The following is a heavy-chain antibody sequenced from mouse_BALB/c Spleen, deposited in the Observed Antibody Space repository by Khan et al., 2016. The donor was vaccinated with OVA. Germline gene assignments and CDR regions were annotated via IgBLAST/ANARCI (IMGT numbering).Heavy chain of an antibody. CDR1: GYSFTGYF. J-gene: IGHJ2*01. D-gene: IGHD1-1*01. V-gene: IGHV1-20*02. CDR3: ARKNGSDFDY. Sequence: VQLQQSGPELVKPGASVKISCKASGYSFTGYFMNWVMQSHGKRLEWIGRINPHIGETFYNQKFTDKATLTVDEYSTTAHMELRSLASEDSAVDYCARKNGSDFDYWGQGTTLTVSS. CDR2: INPHIGET.